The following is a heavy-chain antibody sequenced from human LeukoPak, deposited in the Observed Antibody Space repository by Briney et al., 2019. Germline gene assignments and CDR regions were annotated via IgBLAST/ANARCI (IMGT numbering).Heavy chain of an antibody. CDR1: EFTFSSYA. V-gene: IGHV3-23*01. Sequence: GGSLRLSCAASEFTFSSYAMSWVRQAPGQGLEWVSSISGSGASTYYADSVKGRFTISRDNSKTTLYLHMSSLRAEDTAVYYCAKTLVELLLGFDYWGQGTLVTVSS. CDR2: ISGSGAST. D-gene: IGHD2-15*01. J-gene: IGHJ4*02. CDR3: AKTLVELLLGFDY.